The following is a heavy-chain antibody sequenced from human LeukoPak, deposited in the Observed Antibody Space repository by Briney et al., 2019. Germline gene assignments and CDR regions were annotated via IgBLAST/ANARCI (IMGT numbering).Heavy chain of an antibody. CDR3: AKVLDIVVVPAAMAFDY. V-gene: IGHV3-23*01. CDR1: GFTFSSYA. Sequence: GGSLRLSCAASGFTFSSYAMSWVRQAPGKGLEWVSAISGSGGSTYYADSVKGRFTISRDNSKNTLYLQMNSLRAEDTAVYYCAKVLDIVVVPAAMAFDYWGQGTLVTVSS. CDR2: ISGSGGST. D-gene: IGHD2-2*01. J-gene: IGHJ4*02.